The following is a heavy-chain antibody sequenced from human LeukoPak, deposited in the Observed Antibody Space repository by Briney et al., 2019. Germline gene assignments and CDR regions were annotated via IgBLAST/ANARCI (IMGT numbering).Heavy chain of an antibody. CDR1: GGSISSSSYY. CDR2: IYYSGST. D-gene: IGHD3-22*01. CDR3: ARGLDYYDSSGSSHLIDY. V-gene: IGHV4-39*07. Sequence: SETLSLTCTVSGGSISSSSYYWGWIRQPPGKGLEWMGSIYYSGSTYCNPSLKSRVTISVDTSKNQFSLNLISVTAADTAVYYCARGLDYYDSSGSSHLIDYWGQGTLVTVSS. J-gene: IGHJ4*02.